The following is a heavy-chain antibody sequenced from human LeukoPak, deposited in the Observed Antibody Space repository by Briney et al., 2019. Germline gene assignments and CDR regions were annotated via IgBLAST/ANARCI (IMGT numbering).Heavy chain of an antibody. D-gene: IGHD3-22*01. J-gene: IGHJ3*02. Sequence: SETLSLTCTVSGDSISSHYWSWIRQPPGKGLEWIGYIYYSGSTNYNPSLKSRVTISVDTSKNQFSLKLSSVTAADTAVYFCARGPYSYDSSGAFDIWGQGTMVTVSS. V-gene: IGHV4-59*08. CDR3: ARGPYSYDSSGAFDI. CDR2: IYYSGST. CDR1: GDSISSHY.